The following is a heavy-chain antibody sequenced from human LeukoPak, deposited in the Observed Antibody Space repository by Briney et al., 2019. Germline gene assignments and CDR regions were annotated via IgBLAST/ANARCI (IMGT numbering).Heavy chain of an antibody. D-gene: IGHD2/OR15-2a*01. CDR3: VKGGESPTFTHIFDI. V-gene: IGHV3-30-3*01. Sequence: GGSLRLSCAASGFTFSSYAMHWVRQAPGKGLEWVAVISYDGSNKYYADSVKGRFTISRDNSKNTLYLQMNSLRAEDTAVYYCVKGGESPTFTHIFDIWGQGTIVTVSS. J-gene: IGHJ3*02. CDR1: GFTFSSYA. CDR2: ISYDGSNK.